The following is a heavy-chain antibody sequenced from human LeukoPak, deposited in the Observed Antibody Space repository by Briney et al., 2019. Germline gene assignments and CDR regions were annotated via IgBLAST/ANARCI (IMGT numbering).Heavy chain of an antibody. J-gene: IGHJ4*02. CDR3: ASYIAAAGKFENY. D-gene: IGHD6-13*01. Sequence: SETLSLTCTVSGYSITNGYYWSWIRQPPGKGLEWIGYIYYSGSTNYNPSLKSRVTISVDTSKNQFSLKLSSVTAADTAVYYCASYIAAAGKFENYWGQGTLVTVSS. CDR2: IYYSGST. CDR1: GYSITNGYY. V-gene: IGHV4-59*08.